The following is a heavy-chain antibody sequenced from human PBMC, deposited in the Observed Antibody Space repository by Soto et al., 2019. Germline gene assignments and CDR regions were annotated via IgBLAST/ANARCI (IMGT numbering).Heavy chain of an antibody. J-gene: IGHJ4*02. CDR3: LSSGSASFDY. D-gene: IGHD1-26*01. CDR1: RYTFTNYA. CDR2: ISGGNGNT. Sequence: ASVKVSCKAPRYTFTNYAIHWVRQAPGQRLEWMGWISGGNGNTYYSQHFQGRVTITRDTSASTAYMELSSLRSEDTAVYYCLSSGSASFDYWGQGTLVTVPQ. V-gene: IGHV1-3*01.